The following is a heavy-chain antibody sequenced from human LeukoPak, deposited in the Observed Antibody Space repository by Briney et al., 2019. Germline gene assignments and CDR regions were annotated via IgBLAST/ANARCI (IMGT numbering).Heavy chain of an antibody. CDR3: ARGYYDSSGYVKQYYYYYYGMDV. D-gene: IGHD3-22*01. CDR2: ISSSSSYI. V-gene: IGHV3-21*05. J-gene: IGHJ6*02. Sequence: GGSLRLSCAASGFTFSSYSMNWVRQAPGKGLEWVSYISSSSSYIYYADSVKGRFTISRDNAKNTLYLQMNSLRAEDTAVYYCARGYYDSSGYVKQYYYYYYGMDVWGQGTTVTVS. CDR1: GFTFSSYS.